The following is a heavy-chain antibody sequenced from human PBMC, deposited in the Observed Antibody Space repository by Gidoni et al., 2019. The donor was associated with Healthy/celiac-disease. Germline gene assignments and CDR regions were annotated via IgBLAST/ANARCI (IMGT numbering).Heavy chain of an antibody. D-gene: IGHD2-21*02. CDR2: ISGSGGST. CDR1: GFSFSSYA. CDR3: AKEEVVTAIPFDL. Sequence: DVQLLVSGGGLVQLGGSLRLSCAASGFSFSSYAMSWVRQAPGKGLEWISAISGSGGSTYYADSVKGRFTIARDNSKNTLYLQMNSLRAEDTAVYYCAKEEVVTAIPFDLWGRGTLVTVSS. J-gene: IGHJ2*01. V-gene: IGHV3-23*01.